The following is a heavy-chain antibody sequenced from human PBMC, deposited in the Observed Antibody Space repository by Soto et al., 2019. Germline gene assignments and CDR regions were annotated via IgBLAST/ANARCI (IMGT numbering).Heavy chain of an antibody. CDR1: GFTFSSYG. CDR2: IWYDGSNK. Sequence: QVQLVESGGGVVQPGRSLRLSCAASGFTFSSYGMHWVRQAPGKGLEWVAVIWYDGSNKYYADSVKGRFTISRDNSKNTLYLQRNSLRAEDTAVYYCARDRSDAGSGWFDPWGQGTLVTVSS. J-gene: IGHJ5*02. CDR3: ARDRSDAGSGWFDP. V-gene: IGHV3-33*01. D-gene: IGHD6-19*01.